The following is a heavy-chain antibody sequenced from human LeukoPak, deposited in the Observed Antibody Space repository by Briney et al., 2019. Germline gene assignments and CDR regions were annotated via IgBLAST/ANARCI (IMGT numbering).Heavy chain of an antibody. J-gene: IGHJ4*02. Sequence: GGSLRLSCAASGFTFSSYSMIWVRQAPGKGLEWVSSISTSSSYIYYADSLKGRFTISRDNAKNSLYLQMNSLRAEDTALYYCAREGILGATTYFDFWGRGTLVTVSS. V-gene: IGHV3-21*01. CDR2: ISTSSSYI. CDR3: AREGILGATTYFDF. CDR1: GFTFSSYS. D-gene: IGHD1-26*01.